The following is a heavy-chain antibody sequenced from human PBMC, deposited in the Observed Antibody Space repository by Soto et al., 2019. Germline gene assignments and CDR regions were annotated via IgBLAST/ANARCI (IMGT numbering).Heavy chain of an antibody. Sequence: SETLSLTCTVSGGSITSYNWNWLRQPPGKALEWIGSVYNSGSTNYNPSLKSRVTISVDTSKNQFSLKLNSVTAADTAVYYCARHTTADYGGNSDYWGQGTLVTVSS. CDR2: VYNSGST. CDR1: GGSITSYN. CDR3: ARHTTADYGGNSDY. V-gene: IGHV4-59*08. J-gene: IGHJ4*02. D-gene: IGHD4-17*01.